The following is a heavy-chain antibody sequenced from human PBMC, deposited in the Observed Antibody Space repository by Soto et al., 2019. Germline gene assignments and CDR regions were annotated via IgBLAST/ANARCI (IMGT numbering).Heavy chain of an antibody. Sequence: GGSLRLSCAASGFAFSSYGMHWVRQAPGKGLEWVAVISYDGSNKYYADSVKGRVTISADKSISTAYMQWNSLKASDTATYYCARHGSQQLVNWFDTWGEGTRVTVSS. CDR3: ARHGSQQLVNWFDT. J-gene: IGHJ5*02. V-gene: IGHV3-30*03. D-gene: IGHD6-6*01. CDR2: ISYDGSNK. CDR1: GFAFSSYG.